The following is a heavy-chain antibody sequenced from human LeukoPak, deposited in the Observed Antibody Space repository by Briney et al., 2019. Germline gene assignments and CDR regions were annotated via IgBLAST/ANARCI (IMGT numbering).Heavy chain of an antibody. Sequence: PSETLSLTCAVYGGSFSGYYWSWIRQPPGKGLEWIGEINHSGSINYNPSLKSRVTISVDTSKNQFSLKLSSVTAADTAVYYCEGSFYGSGTDTWGQGTLVTVSS. J-gene: IGHJ5*02. D-gene: IGHD3-10*01. CDR3: EGSFYGSGTDT. V-gene: IGHV4-34*01. CDR1: GGSFSGYY. CDR2: INHSGSI.